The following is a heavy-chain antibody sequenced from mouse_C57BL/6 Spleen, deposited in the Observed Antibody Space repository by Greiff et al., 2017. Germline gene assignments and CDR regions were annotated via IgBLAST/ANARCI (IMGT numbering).Heavy chain of an antibody. CDR1: GYTFTDYE. J-gene: IGHJ3*01. CDR2: IDPETGGT. D-gene: IGHD3-1*01. Sequence: QVHVKQSGAELVRPGASVTLSCKASGYTFTDYEMHWVKQTPVHGLEWIGAIDPETGGTAYNQKFKGKAILTADKSSSTAYMELRSLTAEDSAVYYCTIPGAWFAYWGQGTLVTVSA. V-gene: IGHV1-15*01. CDR3: TIPGAWFAY.